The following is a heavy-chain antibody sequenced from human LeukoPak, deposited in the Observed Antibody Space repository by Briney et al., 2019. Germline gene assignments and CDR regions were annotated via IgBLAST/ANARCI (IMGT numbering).Heavy chain of an antibody. CDR2: IYYSGST. CDR3: ARDFSTSSFYYYGLDV. Sequence: SETLSLTCTVSGGSVSSGSYYWSWIRQPPGKGLEWIGYIYYSGSTNYNPSLKSRVTISVDTSKNQFSLKLSSVTAADTAVYYCARDFSTSSFYYYGLDVWGQGTTVTVS. CDR1: GGSVSSGSYY. J-gene: IGHJ6*02. D-gene: IGHD6-6*01. V-gene: IGHV4-61*01.